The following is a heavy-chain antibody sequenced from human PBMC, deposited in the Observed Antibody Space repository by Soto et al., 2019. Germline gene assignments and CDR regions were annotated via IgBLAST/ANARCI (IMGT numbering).Heavy chain of an antibody. V-gene: IGHV1-18*01. CDR1: GGTFTSFG. Sequence: ASVKVSCKGSGGTFTSFGITWVRQAPGQGLEWMGWITTYNDNTNYAQKFQGRVTMTTDTSTSTAYMELRSLRSDDTAVYYCARVGAVKGYHYFDGSDYWGDVTLLPISP. J-gene: IGHJ4*01. CDR2: ITTYNDNT. CDR3: ARVGAVKGYHYFDGSDY. D-gene: IGHD5-12*01.